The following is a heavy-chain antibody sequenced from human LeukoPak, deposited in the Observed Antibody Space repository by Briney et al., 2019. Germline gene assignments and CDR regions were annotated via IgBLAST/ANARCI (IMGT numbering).Heavy chain of an antibody. Sequence: SETLSLTCSVSGGSFSSYYRTWIRQPAGKGLEWIGRVYTSGSTHYNPYLKTRLTMSVDTSKNQFSLKLNSVTAADTAVYYCARLITGTTTAFDIWGQGTVVTVSS. CDR1: GGSFSSYY. J-gene: IGHJ3*02. CDR3: ARLITGTTTAFDI. D-gene: IGHD1-7*01. V-gene: IGHV4-4*07. CDR2: VYTSGST.